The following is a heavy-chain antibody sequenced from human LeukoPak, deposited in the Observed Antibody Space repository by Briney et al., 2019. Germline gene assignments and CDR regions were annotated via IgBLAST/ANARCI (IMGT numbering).Heavy chain of an antibody. CDR3: AKAKTSGSVYDY. CDR2: INNSGGRT. J-gene: IGHJ4*02. CDR1: GFIFSTYT. V-gene: IGHV3-23*01. D-gene: IGHD3-10*01. Sequence: GGSLRLSCAASGFIFSTYTMCWVRQAPGKGLEWVSDINNSGGRTYYADFVKGRFTISRDNSKNTLYLHMSSLRAEDTAIYFCAKAKTSGSVYDYWGQGILVTVSS.